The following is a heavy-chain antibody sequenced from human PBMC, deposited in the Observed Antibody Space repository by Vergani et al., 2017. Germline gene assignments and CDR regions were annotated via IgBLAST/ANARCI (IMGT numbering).Heavy chain of an antibody. CDR3: ARARCIETCYMSNWLDS. J-gene: IGHJ5*01. Sequence: QVQLVESGGGVVQPGRSLRLSCAASGFSFSSFGFHWVRQAPGKGLEWVAFIHYDGSHEYYIDSVKGRFTISRDNAQNTLYLQMNSLRVEDTGVYYCARARCIETCYMSNWLDSWGQGTLVTVSS. CDR2: IHYDGSHE. D-gene: IGHD3-9*01. CDR1: GFSFSSFG. V-gene: IGHV3-33*01.